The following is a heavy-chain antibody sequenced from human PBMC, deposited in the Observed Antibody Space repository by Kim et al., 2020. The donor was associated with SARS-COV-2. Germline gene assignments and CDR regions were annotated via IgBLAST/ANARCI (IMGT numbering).Heavy chain of an antibody. V-gene: IGHV5-51*01. CDR1: GYSFTSYW. J-gene: IGHJ5*02. CDR3: ARRYSSSWSPGPNWFDP. D-gene: IGHD6-13*01. CDR2: IYPGDSDT. Sequence: GESLKISCKGSGYSFTSYWIGWVRQMPGKGLEWMGIIYPGDSDTRYSPSFQGQVTISADKSISTAYLQWSSLKASDTAMYYCARRYSSSWSPGPNWFDPWGQGTLVTVSS.